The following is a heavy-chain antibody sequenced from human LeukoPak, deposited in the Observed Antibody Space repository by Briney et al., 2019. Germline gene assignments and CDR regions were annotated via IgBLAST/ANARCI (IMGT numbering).Heavy chain of an antibody. D-gene: IGHD2-15*01. CDR2: ISAYNGNT. Sequence: ASVKVSCKASGYTFTSYGISWVRQAPGQGLEWMGWISAYNGNTNYAQKPQGRDTMTTDTSTSTAYMELRSLRSDDTAVYYCARGGGYCSGGSCGWFDPWGQGTLVTVSS. V-gene: IGHV1-18*01. J-gene: IGHJ5*02. CDR1: GYTFTSYG. CDR3: ARGGGYCSGGSCGWFDP.